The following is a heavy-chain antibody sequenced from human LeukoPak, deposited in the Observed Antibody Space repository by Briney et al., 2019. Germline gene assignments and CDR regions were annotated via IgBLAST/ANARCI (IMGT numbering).Heavy chain of an antibody. CDR2: IYPGDSDT. CDR3: ARQEKSSSPFDY. Sequence: GESLKISCKCSGYSFTSYWIGCVRQMPGKVLEWMGIIYPGDSDTRYSPSFQGQVTISADKSISTAYLQWSSLKASDTAMYYCARQEKSSSPFDYWGQGTLVTVSS. CDR1: GYSFTSYW. V-gene: IGHV5-51*01. J-gene: IGHJ4*02. D-gene: IGHD6-6*01.